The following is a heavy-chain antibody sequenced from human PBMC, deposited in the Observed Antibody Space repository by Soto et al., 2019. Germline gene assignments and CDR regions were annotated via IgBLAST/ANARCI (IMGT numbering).Heavy chain of an antibody. CDR2: IIPIFGTA. J-gene: IGHJ3*02. V-gene: IGHV1-69*06. CDR3: ARDPTRRNTIIGVVTFGAFDI. CDR1: GGTFSSYA. D-gene: IGHD3-3*01. Sequence: APVKVSFKASGGTFSSYAISWVRQAPGQGLEWVGGIIPIFGTANYAPKFQGRVTITADKSTSTSYMELSRLRSEDTAVYYCARDPTRRNTIIGVVTFGAFDIWGQGTMVTVSS.